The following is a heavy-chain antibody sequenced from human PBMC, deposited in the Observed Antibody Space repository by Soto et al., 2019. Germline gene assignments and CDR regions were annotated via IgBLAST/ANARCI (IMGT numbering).Heavy chain of an antibody. D-gene: IGHD2-15*01. V-gene: IGHV3-21*01. CDR2: ISSSGTYI. CDR1: GFTFINYS. J-gene: IGHJ4*02. Sequence: EVQLVESGGGLVKPGGSLRLSCAASGFTFINYSMNWVRQAPGKGLEWVSSISSSGTYIYYADSVRGRFTISRDNAKNSLYLQMNSLRAEDTAVYYCAREYCSGGSCYSIDSWGQGTLVTVS. CDR3: AREYCSGGSCYSIDS.